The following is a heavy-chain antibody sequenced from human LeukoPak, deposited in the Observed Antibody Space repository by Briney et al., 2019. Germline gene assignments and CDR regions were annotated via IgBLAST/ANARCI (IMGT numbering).Heavy chain of an antibody. V-gene: IGHV4-4*09. J-gene: IGHJ5*02. CDR3: ARQAAATHPHDP. CDR2: IYTSGGT. CDR1: GGSISSYY. Sequence: SETLSLTCTVSGGSISSYYWSWIRQPPGKGLEWIGYIYTSGGTNYNPSLKSRVTISVDTSKNQFSLKLSSVTAADTAVYYCARQAAATHPHDPWGQGTLVTVSS. D-gene: IGHD6-13*01.